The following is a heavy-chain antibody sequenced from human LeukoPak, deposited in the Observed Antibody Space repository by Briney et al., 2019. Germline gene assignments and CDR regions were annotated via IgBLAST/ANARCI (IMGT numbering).Heavy chain of an antibody. CDR3: ARDAGGRTQREGWFDP. D-gene: IGHD1-26*01. J-gene: IGHJ5*02. CDR2: ISSSSNYI. V-gene: IGHV3-21*01. CDR1: GFTFSSYS. Sequence: GGSLRLSCAASGFTFSSYSMNWVRQAPGKGLEWVSSISSSSNYIYYADSLKGRFTISRDNAKNSLYLQMKSLRVEDTGVYYCARDAGGRTQREGWFDPWGQGTLVTVSS.